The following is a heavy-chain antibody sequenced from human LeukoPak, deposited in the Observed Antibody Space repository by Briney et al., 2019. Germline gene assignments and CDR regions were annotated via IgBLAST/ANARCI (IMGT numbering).Heavy chain of an antibody. V-gene: IGHV4-34*01. CDR3: ARGHSSGWYGPFDY. CDR2: INYSGST. J-gene: IGHJ4*02. D-gene: IGHD6-19*01. CDR1: GGSFSGYY. Sequence: WETLSLTCAVYGGSFSGYYWSWIRQPPGKGLEWVGEINYSGSTNYNPSLKSRVTISVDTSKNQSSLKLSSVTAADTAVYYCARGHSSGWYGPFDYWGQGALVTVSS.